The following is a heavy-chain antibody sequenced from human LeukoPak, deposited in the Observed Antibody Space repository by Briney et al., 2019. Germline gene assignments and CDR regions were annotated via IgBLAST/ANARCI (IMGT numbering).Heavy chain of an antibody. CDR3: ARGSHDSSSWGSDWFDP. CDR1: GGSISSGGYY. J-gene: IGHJ5*02. CDR2: IYYSGST. Sequence: PSQTLSLTCTVSGGSISSGGYYWSWIRQHPGKGLEWIGYIYYSGSTYYNPSLKSRVTISVDTSKNQFSLKLSSVTAADTAVYYCARGSHDSSSWGSDWFDPWGQGTLVTVSS. D-gene: IGHD6-13*01. V-gene: IGHV4-31*03.